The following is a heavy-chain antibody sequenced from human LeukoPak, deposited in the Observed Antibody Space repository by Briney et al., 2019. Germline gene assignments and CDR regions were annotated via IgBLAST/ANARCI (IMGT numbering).Heavy chain of an antibody. CDR1: GFNFNAYA. D-gene: IGHD2-21*02. J-gene: IGHJ4*02. CDR3: AKDHDNTDYYYYFDS. CDR2: ISKNGKTT. V-gene: IGHV3-23*01. Sequence: PGESLRISCAASGFNFNAYAMTWVRQAPGKGLEWVSSISKNGKTTFYKDSVKGRFTISRDNSKDTLHLQMDRLRAEDTALYFCAKDHDNTDYYYYFDSWGPGTLVTVSS.